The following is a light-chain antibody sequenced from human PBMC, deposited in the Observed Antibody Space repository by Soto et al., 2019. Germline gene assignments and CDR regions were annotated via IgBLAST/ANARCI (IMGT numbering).Light chain of an antibody. CDR1: QSVSSSY. V-gene: IGKV3-20*01. J-gene: IGKJ2*01. CDR3: QLYGSSPLYT. Sequence: DIVLTQSPGTLSLFPGERATLSCRASQSVSSSYLAWYQQKPGQATRLLIYGASSRATGIPDRFSGSGSGTDLTLTISRLEPDEFALYYCQLYGSSPLYTFGQGTKLEIK. CDR2: GAS.